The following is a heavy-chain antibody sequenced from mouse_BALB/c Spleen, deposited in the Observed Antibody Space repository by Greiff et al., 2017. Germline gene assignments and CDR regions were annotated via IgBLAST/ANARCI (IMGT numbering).Heavy chain of an antibody. CDR1: GFSLTSYG. CDR2: IWAGGST. V-gene: IGHV2-9*02. J-gene: IGHJ4*01. Sequence: VMLVESGPGLVAPSQSLSITCTVSGFSLTSYGVHWVRQPPGKGLEWLGVIWAGGSTNYNSALMSRLSISKDNSKSQVFLRMNSLQTDDTARYYCARDKGNYAMDYWGQGTSVTVSS. CDR3: ARDKGNYAMDY.